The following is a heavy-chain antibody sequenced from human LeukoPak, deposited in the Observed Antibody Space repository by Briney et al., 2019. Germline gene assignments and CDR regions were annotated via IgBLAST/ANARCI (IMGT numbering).Heavy chain of an antibody. CDR3: ARVASTSPYYYGMDV. V-gene: IGHV3-30*14. CDR1: GFTFSSYA. Sequence: PGGYLRLSCAASGFTFSSYAMHWVRQAPGKGLEWVAVISYDGSNKYYADSVKGRFTISRDKSKKMLYLQMNSLRAEDTAVYYCARVASTSPYYYGMDVWGQGTTVTVSS. J-gene: IGHJ6*02. CDR2: ISYDGSNK.